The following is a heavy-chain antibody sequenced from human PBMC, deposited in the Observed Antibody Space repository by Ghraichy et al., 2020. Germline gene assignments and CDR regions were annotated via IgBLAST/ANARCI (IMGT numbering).Heavy chain of an antibody. J-gene: IGHJ4*02. CDR3: ATMKWGGPFDY. CDR2: IKQDGSET. V-gene: IGHV3-7*03. CDR1: GLTFSDYW. Sequence: GESLNISCAASGLTFSDYWMSWVRQAPGKGLEWVANIKQDGSETKYVDSVKGRFSISRDNAKNSLYLQMNSLRAEDTAAYYCATMKWGGPFDYWGQGTLVTVSS. D-gene: IGHD1-26*01.